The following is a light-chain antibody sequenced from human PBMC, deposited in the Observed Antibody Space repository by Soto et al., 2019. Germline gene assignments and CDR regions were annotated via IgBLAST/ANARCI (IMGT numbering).Light chain of an antibody. J-gene: IGLJ2*01. CDR1: SSNIGAGYD. CDR2: GNS. CDR3: QSYDSTGVV. V-gene: IGLV1-40*01. Sequence: QSVLTQPPSVSGAPGQRVTISCTGSSSNIGAGYDVHWYQQLPGTAPKLLIYGNSNRPSGVPDRFSGSKSGTSASLAITGLQAEDEADYYCQSYDSTGVVFSGGTKVTVL.